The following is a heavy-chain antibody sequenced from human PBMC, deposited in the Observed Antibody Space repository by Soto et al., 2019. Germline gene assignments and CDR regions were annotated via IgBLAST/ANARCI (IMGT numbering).Heavy chain of an antibody. V-gene: IGHV3-73*02. CDR1: GFTFGASA. CDR2: IGSRGETYAT. J-gene: IGHJ4*02. D-gene: IGHD3-3*01. Sequence: EVQLVESGGGLVQPGGSLKLSCAASGFTFGASALQWVRQASGKGLEWLGRIGSRGETYATTYAASVKGRFTISRDDSKKTAYLQMNSXXXXXXXXXXXXXXXXXXXFSWGRGTLVTVSS. CDR3: XXXXXXXXFS.